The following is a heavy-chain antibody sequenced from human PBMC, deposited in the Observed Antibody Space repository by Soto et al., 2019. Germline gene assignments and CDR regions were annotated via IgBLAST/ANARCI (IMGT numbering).Heavy chain of an antibody. Sequence: SETLSPTCTVSGDSASKYYWNWIRPPAGKGLEWIGRIHSTRSPNYDPSLKSRVTMSVDTSKNQFSLKLNLTSVTAADTAVYYCARSPAYGDYANLDTWGQGTLVTVSS. CDR1: GDSASKYY. D-gene: IGHD4-17*01. J-gene: IGHJ5*02. CDR3: ARSPAYGDYANLDT. V-gene: IGHV4-4*07. CDR2: IHSTRSP.